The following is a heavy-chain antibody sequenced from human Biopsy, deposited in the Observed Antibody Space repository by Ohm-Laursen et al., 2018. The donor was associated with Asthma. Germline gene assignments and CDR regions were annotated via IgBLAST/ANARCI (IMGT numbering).Heavy chain of an antibody. D-gene: IGHD3-10*01. CDR1: GYTFNSAG. Sequence: ASVKVSCKTSGYTFNSAGITWVRQAPGQGLERMGWISVYNGNTKVAQKLQDRVTMITDTSTSTAYMELRSLRSDDTAVYFCARAVDYSHYYGIDVWGHGTTVTVS. CDR3: ARAVDYSHYYGIDV. CDR2: ISVYNGNT. J-gene: IGHJ6*02. V-gene: IGHV1-18*01.